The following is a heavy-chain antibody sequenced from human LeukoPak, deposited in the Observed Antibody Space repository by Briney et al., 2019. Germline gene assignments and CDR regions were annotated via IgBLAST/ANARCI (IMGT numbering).Heavy chain of an antibody. D-gene: IGHD4-17*01. CDR2: INHSGST. V-gene: IGHV4-34*01. CDR3: AKEMTTPYY. Sequence: PSETLSLTCAVYGGSFSGYYWSWIRQPPGKGLEWIGEINHSGSTNYNPSLKSRVTISVDTSKNQFSLKLSSVTAADTAVYYCAKEMTTPYYWGQGTLVTVSS. CDR1: GGSFSGYY. J-gene: IGHJ4*02.